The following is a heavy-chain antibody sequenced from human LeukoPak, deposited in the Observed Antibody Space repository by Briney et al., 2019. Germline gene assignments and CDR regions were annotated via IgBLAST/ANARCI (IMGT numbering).Heavy chain of an antibody. CDR3: ARIAAAGPGRFDP. Sequence: SETLSLTCTVSGDSISSSSSYWGWIRQPPGKGLEWIGSIYYSGSTYYNPSLKSRVTISVDTSKNQFSLKLSSVTAADTAVYYCARIAAAGPGRFDPWGQGTLVTVSS. CDR2: IYYSGST. D-gene: IGHD6-13*01. CDR1: GDSISSSSSY. J-gene: IGHJ5*02. V-gene: IGHV4-39*01.